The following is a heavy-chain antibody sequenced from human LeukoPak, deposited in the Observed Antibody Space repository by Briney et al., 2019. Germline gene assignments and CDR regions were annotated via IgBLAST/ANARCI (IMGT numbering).Heavy chain of an antibody. CDR3: ARGRYCSGGSCYSSWFDP. V-gene: IGHV4-4*07. Sequence: SETLSLTCTVSGGSISSYYWSWIRQPAGKGLEWIGRIYTSGSTNYNPSLKSRVTMSVDTSKNQFSLKLSSVTAADTAVYYCARGRYCSGGSCYSSWFDPWGQGTLVTVSS. D-gene: IGHD2-15*01. J-gene: IGHJ5*02. CDR1: GGSISSYY. CDR2: IYTSGST.